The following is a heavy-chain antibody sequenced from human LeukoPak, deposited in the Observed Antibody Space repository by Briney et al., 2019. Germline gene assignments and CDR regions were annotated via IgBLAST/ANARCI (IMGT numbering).Heavy chain of an antibody. D-gene: IGHD4-17*01. V-gene: IGHV3-7*04. Sequence: PGGSLRLSCAASGFIFSTYWMTWVRQAPGKGLEWVANIKQDGGQIYYVDSVKGRFTISRDNSKNTLYLQMNSLRAEDTAVYYCARGSDYGDYDDWFDPWGQGTLVTVSS. CDR2: IKQDGGQI. CDR1: GFIFSTYW. J-gene: IGHJ5*02. CDR3: ARGSDYGDYDDWFDP.